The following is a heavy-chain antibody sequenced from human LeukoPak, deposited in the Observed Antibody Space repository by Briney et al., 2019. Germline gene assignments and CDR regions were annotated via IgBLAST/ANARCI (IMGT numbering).Heavy chain of an antibody. CDR2: INPTGSST. CDR1: GYTFTNYY. J-gene: IGHJ4*02. D-gene: IGHD2-8*02. Sequence: ASVKVSCKASGYTFTNYYMHWVRQAPGQGLEWMGLINPTGSSTNYAQKFRGRVTMSRDTSTTTVYMELSSLRSEDTAVYYCAREESGGYFDYWGQGTLVTVSS. CDR3: AREESGGYFDY. V-gene: IGHV1-46*01.